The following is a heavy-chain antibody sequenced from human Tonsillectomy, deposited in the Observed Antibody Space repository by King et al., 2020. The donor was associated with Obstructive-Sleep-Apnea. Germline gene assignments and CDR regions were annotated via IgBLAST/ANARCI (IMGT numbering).Heavy chain of an antibody. CDR2: IYTSGST. D-gene: IGHD6-19*01. CDR3: AREGRIAVAGTIYWYFDL. V-gene: IGHV4-4*07. J-gene: IGHJ2*01. CDR1: GGSISSYY. Sequence: QLQESGPGLVKPSETLSLTCTVSGGSISSYYWSWIRQPAGKGLEWIGRIYTSGSTNYNPSLKSRVTMSVDTSKNQFSLKLSSVTAADTAVYYCAREGRIAVAGTIYWYFDLWGRGTLVTVSS.